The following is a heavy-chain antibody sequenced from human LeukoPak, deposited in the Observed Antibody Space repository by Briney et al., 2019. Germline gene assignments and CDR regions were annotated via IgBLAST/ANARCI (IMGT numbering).Heavy chain of an antibody. CDR2: ISSSSTI. CDR3: ARGGGYCSGGSCSPAAFDI. D-gene: IGHD2-15*01. J-gene: IGHJ3*02. V-gene: IGHV3-69-1*01. Sequence: GGSLRLSCAASGFTFSDHAMSWVRQAPGKGLEWVSYISSSSTIYYADSVKGRFTISRDNAKNSLYLQMNSLRAEDTAVYYCARGGGYCSGGSCSPAAFDIWGQGTMVTVSS. CDR1: GFTFSDHA.